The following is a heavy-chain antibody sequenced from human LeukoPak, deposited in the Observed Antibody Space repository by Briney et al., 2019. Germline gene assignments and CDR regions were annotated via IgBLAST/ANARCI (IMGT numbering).Heavy chain of an antibody. Sequence: PGESLKISCKGSGYSFTSYWIGWVRQMPGKGLEWMGIIYPGDSDTRYRPSFQGQVTIPADKSISTADLQWSSLKASDTAMYYCARRARPYYDILHLDYWGQGTLVTVSS. V-gene: IGHV5-51*01. CDR1: GYSFTSYW. CDR3: ARRARPYYDILHLDY. CDR2: IYPGDSDT. D-gene: IGHD3-9*01. J-gene: IGHJ4*02.